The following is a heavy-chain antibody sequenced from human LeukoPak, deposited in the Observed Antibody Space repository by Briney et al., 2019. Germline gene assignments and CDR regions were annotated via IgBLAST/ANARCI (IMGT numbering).Heavy chain of an antibody. CDR3: SGYRTYYSGMDV. CDR2: IRSKIYGGTT. V-gene: IGHV3-49*04. J-gene: IGHJ6*02. D-gene: IGHD3-22*01. CDR1: GFTFSDYA. Sequence: GGSLRLSCTTSGFTFSDYAMTWVRQAPGKGPEWVGFIRSKIYGGTTEYAASVKGRFTISRDDSKSIAYLQMNSLKTEDTAVYYCSGYRTYYSGMDVWGQGTTVTVSS.